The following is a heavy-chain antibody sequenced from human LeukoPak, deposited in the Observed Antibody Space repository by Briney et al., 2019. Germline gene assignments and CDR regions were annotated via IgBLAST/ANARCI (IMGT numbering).Heavy chain of an antibody. CDR3: ARDQGSSSSGYYYYYYYMDV. Sequence: ASVKVSCKASGYTFTGYYMHWVRQAPGQGLEWMGWINPNSGGTNYAQKFQGRVTMTRDTSISTAYMELSRLRSDDTAVYYCARDQGSSSSGYYYYYYYMDVWGKGTTVTVSS. V-gene: IGHV1-2*02. J-gene: IGHJ6*03. CDR1: GYTFTGYY. CDR2: INPNSGGT. D-gene: IGHD6-6*01.